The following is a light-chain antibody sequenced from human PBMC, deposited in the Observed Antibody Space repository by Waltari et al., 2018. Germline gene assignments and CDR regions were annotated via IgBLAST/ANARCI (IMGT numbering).Light chain of an antibody. Sequence: DILLTQSPSFLSASIGDRVTITCRASQGISTFLAWYQQKPGKAPKILIYAASTLQSGVPSRFSGSGSGTEFTLTISSLQPGDSATYFCQQLNTYPRSFGPGTKVDIK. CDR2: AAS. CDR1: QGISTF. J-gene: IGKJ3*01. CDR3: QQLNTYPRS. V-gene: IGKV1-9*01.